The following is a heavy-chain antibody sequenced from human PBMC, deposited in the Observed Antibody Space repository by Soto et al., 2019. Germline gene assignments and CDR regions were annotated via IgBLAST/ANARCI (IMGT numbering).Heavy chain of an antibody. CDR2: AIPAFGTT. V-gene: IGHV1-69*01. J-gene: IGHJ3*01. CDR3: ARTYIAASRPTASDL. Sequence: QVQLVQSGAEVRKPGSSVKVSCKASGDTFMYYAFTWVRQAPGQGLDWVGQAIPAFGTTNHAQKFQGRVTFTADESTSTAYMELSSLRFEDTAVYFCARTYIAASRPTASDLWGQGTMVTVSS. D-gene: IGHD6-13*01. CDR1: GDTFMYYA.